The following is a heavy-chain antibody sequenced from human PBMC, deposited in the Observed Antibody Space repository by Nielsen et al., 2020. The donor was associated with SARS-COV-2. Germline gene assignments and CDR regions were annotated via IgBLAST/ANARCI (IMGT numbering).Heavy chain of an antibody. CDR1: GFTFDDYA. V-gene: IGHV3-9*01. D-gene: IGHD3-16*01. CDR3: AKLLSYDYVWGSPARAFDI. Sequence: GGSLRLSCAASGFTFDDYAMHWVRQAPGKGLEWVSGISWNSGSIGYADSVKGRFTISRDNAKNSLYLQMNSLRAEDTALYYCAKLLSYDYVWGSPARAFDIWGQETMVTVSS. CDR2: ISWNSGSI. J-gene: IGHJ3*02.